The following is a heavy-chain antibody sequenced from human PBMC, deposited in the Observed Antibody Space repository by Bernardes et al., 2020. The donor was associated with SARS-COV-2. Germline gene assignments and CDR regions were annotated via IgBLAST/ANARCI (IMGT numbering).Heavy chain of an antibody. J-gene: IGHJ2*01. CDR3: ARDYVDDSISWYFDL. Sequence: GGSLRLSCVSSGFSFSRYWMAWVRQAPGKGLEWVANIKHDGRERYYTDSVKGRFAISRDNAKNSLFLEMNSLRPEDMAVYFCARDYVDDSISWYFDLWGRGTLVTVSS. D-gene: IGHD2-15*01. CDR2: IKHDGRER. V-gene: IGHV3-7*01. CDR1: GFSFSRYW.